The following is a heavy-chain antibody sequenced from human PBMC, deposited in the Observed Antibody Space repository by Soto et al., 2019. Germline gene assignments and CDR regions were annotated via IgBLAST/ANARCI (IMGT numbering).Heavy chain of an antibody. CDR3: ARGPGGPDGPGDY. CDR1: GYTFTSYA. V-gene: IGHV1-3*01. J-gene: IGHJ4*02. Sequence: QVQLVQSGAEVKKPGAPVKVSCKASGYTFTSYAMHWVRQAPGQRLEWMGWINAGNGNTKYSQKFQGRVTITRDTSAITAYMELSSLRSEDTAVYYCARGPGGPDGPGDYWGQGTLVTVSS. D-gene: IGHD2-15*01. CDR2: INAGNGNT.